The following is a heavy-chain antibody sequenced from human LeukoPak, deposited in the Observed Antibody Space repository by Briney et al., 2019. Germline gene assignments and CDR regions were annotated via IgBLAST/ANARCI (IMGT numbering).Heavy chain of an antibody. CDR2: IYYSGST. D-gene: IGHD4-23*01. CDR3: ARDSGYGGKGFDY. CDR1: GGSISSSSYY. V-gene: IGHV4-39*07. Sequence: SETLSLTCTVSGGSISSSSYYWGWIRQPPGKGLEWIGSIYYSGSTYYNPSLKSRVTISVDTSKNQFSLKLSSVTAADTAVYYCARDSGYGGKGFDYWGQGTLVTVSS. J-gene: IGHJ4*02.